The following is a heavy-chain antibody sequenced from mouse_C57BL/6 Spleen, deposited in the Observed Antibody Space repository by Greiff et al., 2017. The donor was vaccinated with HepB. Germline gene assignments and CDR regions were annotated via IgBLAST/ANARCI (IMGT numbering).Heavy chain of an antibody. D-gene: IGHD1-1*01. CDR1: GFTFSDYG. CDR3: ARSLYYGSYFDY. J-gene: IGHJ2*01. Sequence: EVKLVESGGGLVKPGGSLKLSCAASGFTFSDYGMHWVRQAPEKGLEWVAYISSSSSTHYYADTVKGRFTISRDNANNTLFLLMTSLRSEDTAMYYCARSLYYGSYFDYWGQGTTLTVSS. CDR2: ISSSSSTH. V-gene: IGHV5-17*01.